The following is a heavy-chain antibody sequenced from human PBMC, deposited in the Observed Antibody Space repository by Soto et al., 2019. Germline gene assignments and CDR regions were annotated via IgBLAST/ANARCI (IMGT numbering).Heavy chain of an antibody. J-gene: IGHJ4*02. CDR3: AKVGVGCSSTSCYFDY. Sequence: LRLSCAASGFTFSSYAMSWVRQAPGKGLEWVSAISGSGGSTYYADSAKGRFTISRDNSKNTLYLQMNSLGAEDTAVYYCAKVGVGCSSTSCYFDYWGQGTLVTVSS. CDR1: GFTFSSYA. D-gene: IGHD2-2*01. V-gene: IGHV3-23*01. CDR2: ISGSGGST.